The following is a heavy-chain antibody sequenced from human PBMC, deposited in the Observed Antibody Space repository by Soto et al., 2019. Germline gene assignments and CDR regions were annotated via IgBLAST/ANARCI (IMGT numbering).Heavy chain of an antibody. CDR3: AVGLYGDSYYYYYYYMDV. CDR1: GFTFSSYG. D-gene: IGHD4-17*01. J-gene: IGHJ6*03. Sequence: GVSLRLSCAASGFTFSSYGMHWVRQAPGKGLEWVAVIWYDGSNKYYADSVKGRFTISRDNSKNTLYLQMNSLRAEDTAVYYCAVGLYGDSYYYYYYYMDVWGKGTTVTVSS. CDR2: IWYDGSNK. V-gene: IGHV3-33*01.